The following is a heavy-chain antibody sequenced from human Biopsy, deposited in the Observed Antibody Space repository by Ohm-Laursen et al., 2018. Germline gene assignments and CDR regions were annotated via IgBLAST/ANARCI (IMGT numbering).Heavy chain of an antibody. D-gene: IGHD5-18*01. CDR1: GDSISNSY. Sequence: GTLSLTCIVSGDSISNSYWTWIRQPAGKGLEWIGRFYSSGSSSYNPSLKSRVTMSIDASMNQFSLKLTSVTAAYTAVYYCAKARTLDTAIDFDYWGQGTLVTVSS. CDR3: AKARTLDTAIDFDY. J-gene: IGHJ4*02. CDR2: FYSSGSS. V-gene: IGHV4-4*07.